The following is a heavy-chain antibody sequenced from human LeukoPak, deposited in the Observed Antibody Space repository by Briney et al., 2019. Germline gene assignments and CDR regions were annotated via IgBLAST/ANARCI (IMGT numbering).Heavy chain of an antibody. CDR1: GYTFTSYD. J-gene: IGHJ5*02. D-gene: IGHD2-2*01. CDR3: ARGGDIVVVPAAEYNWFDP. Sequence: ASVKVSCKASGYTFTSYDINWVRQATGQGLEWMGWMNPKSGNTGYAQKFQGRVTMTRNTSISTAYMELSSLRSEDTAVYYCARGGDIVVVPAAEYNWFDPWGQGTLVTVSS. V-gene: IGHV1-8*01. CDR2: MNPKSGNT.